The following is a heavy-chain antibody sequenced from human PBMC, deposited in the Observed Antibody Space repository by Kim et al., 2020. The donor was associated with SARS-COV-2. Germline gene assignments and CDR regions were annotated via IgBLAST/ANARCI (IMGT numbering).Heavy chain of an antibody. CDR2: FDPEDGET. J-gene: IGHJ3*02. CDR3: ATSVTMVRGVIAMGYAFDI. D-gene: IGHD3-10*01. CDR1: GYTLTELS. Sequence: ASVKVSCKVSGYTLTELSMHWVRQAPGKGLEWMGGFDPEDGETIYAQKFQGRVTMTEDTSTDTAYMELSSLRSEDTAVYYCATSVTMVRGVIAMGYAFDIWGQGTMVTVSS. V-gene: IGHV1-24*01.